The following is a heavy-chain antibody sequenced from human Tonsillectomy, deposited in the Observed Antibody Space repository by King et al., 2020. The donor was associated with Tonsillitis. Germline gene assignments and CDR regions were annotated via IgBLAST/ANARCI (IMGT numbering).Heavy chain of an antibody. CDR1: GYTFTNYG. J-gene: IGHJ6*02. Sequence: QLVQSGAEVKKPGASVKVSCKASGYTFTNYGVSWVRQAPGQGLEWMGWMSAYKGNTNYAQNLQGRVTMTTDTYTSTAYMELRSLRPDDTAVYYCARVPYGGSPLRDYYYHGMDVWGQGTTVTVSS. CDR3: ARVPYGGSPLRDYYYHGMDV. D-gene: IGHD4-23*01. V-gene: IGHV1-18*04. CDR2: MSAYKGNT.